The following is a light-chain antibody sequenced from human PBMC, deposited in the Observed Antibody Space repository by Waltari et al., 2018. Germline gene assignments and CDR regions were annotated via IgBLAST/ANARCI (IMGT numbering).Light chain of an antibody. CDR2: QDT. J-gene: IGLJ3*02. Sequence: LTQPPSVSMSPGQTASITCSGDILGNKYASWYQHKPGQSPLLVIYQDTKRPSGIPERFSGSKSGNAATLTISGTQAMDEADYYCQALGTGAWVFGGGTKLNV. CDR3: QALGTGAWV. V-gene: IGLV3-1*01. CDR1: ILGNKY.